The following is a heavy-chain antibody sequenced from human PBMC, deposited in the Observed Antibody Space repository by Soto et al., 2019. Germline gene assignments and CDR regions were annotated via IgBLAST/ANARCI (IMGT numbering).Heavy chain of an antibody. Sequence: SVKVSCKASGGTFSSYAISWVRQAPGQGLEWMGGIIPIFGTANYAQKFQGRVTITADESTSTAYMELSSLRSEDTAVYYCARVSGYEFYYYYGMDVWGQGTTVTVSS. V-gene: IGHV1-69*13. J-gene: IGHJ6*02. CDR3: ARVSGYEFYYYYGMDV. D-gene: IGHD5-12*01. CDR1: GGTFSSYA. CDR2: IIPIFGTA.